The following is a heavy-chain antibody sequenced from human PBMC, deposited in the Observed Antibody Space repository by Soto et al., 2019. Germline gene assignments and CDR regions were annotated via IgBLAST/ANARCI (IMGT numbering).Heavy chain of an antibody. CDR1: GGTINSGDYF. CDR3: ARVKATLYRHYYFDY. D-gene: IGHD5-12*01. CDR2: IFYTGST. V-gene: IGHV4-30-4*01. J-gene: IGHJ4*02. Sequence: TLSLTCSVSGGTINSGDYFWSWIRQPPGKGLEGIGSIFYTGSTYYSPSLKSRASMSMDTSKNLFARRLRSLTAADTAVYFCARVKATLYRHYYFDYWGQGTPVTVSS.